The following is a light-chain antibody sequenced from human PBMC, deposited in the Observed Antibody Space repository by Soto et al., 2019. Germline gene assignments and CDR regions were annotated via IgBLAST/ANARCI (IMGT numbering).Light chain of an antibody. J-gene: IGKJ5*01. Sequence: EIVLTQSPGTLSLSPGERATLSCRASQSIRSNLAWYQQKPGQAPRLLIYGAFIRATGIPDRFSGSGSGTEFTLTISSLQSEDFVVYYCQQRSNYITFGQGTRLEIK. CDR3: QQRSNYIT. V-gene: IGKV3-15*01. CDR1: QSIRSN. CDR2: GAF.